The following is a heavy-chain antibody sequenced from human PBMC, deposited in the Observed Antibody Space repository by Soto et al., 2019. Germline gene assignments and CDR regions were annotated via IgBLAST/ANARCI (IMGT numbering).Heavy chain of an antibody. J-gene: IGHJ6*04. CDR3: AGAVVAATPDYYYGRAV. Sequence: GESLKISCKGSGYSFTSYWISWVRQMPGKGLEWMGRIDPSDSYTNYSPSFQGHVTISADKSISTAYLQWSSLKASDTAMYYWAGAVVAATPDYYYGRAVWGKGTTVTVS. D-gene: IGHD2-15*01. CDR1: GYSFTSYW. CDR2: IDPSDSYT. V-gene: IGHV5-10-1*01.